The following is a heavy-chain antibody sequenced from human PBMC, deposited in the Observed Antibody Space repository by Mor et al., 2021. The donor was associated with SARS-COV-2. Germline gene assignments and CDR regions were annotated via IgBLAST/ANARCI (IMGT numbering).Heavy chain of an antibody. CDR2: STI. J-gene: IGHJ3*02. V-gene: IGHV3-48*02. CDR3: ARDMYCSGGSCYTGAFDI. D-gene: IGHD2-15*01. Sequence: STIHYADSVKGRFTISRDNGKNSLYLQMNSLRDEDTAVYYCARDMYCSGGSCYTGAFDIWGQGTM.